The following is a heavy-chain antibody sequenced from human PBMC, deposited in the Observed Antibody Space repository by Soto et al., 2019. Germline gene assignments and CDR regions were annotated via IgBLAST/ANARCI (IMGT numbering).Heavy chain of an antibody. CDR3: AHHPYYGLGSYSFDY. V-gene: IGHV2-5*01. CDR2: IYWYDDK. D-gene: IGHD3-10*01. Sequence: QITLKESGPTLVRPTQTLTLTCTFSGFSLTTSGVGVGWIRQPPGKALEWLAVIYWYDDKRYRSSLKSRLTITKDSSKNQVVLTMTNMDPVDTATYYFAHHPYYGLGSYSFDYWGQGTLVTVSS. J-gene: IGHJ4*02. CDR1: GFSLTTSGVG.